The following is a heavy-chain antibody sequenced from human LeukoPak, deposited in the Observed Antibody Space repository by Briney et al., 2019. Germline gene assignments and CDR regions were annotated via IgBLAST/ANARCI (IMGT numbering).Heavy chain of an antibody. J-gene: IGHJ3*01. CDR1: GGSISSGGYF. CDR2: IHYSGTT. V-gene: IGHV4-61*08. CDR3: ARPSYFGDYRHAFDV. D-gene: IGHD3-10*01. Sequence: SQTLSLTCTVSGGSISSGGYFWSWIRQPPGKGLEWIGNIHYSGTTNYNSSLKSRVTISLDTSTNQFSLNLISLTVADTAVYYCARPSYFGDYRHAFDVWGQGTMVTVSS.